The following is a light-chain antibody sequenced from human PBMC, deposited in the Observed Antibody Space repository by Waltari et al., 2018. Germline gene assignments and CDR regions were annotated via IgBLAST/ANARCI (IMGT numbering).Light chain of an antibody. J-gene: IGKJ5*01. V-gene: IGKV1-12*01. CDR2: AAS. Sequence: DIQLTQSPSSVPASVGHRVTITCRASQAISSWLAWYQQKPGKAPKLLIYAASSLQSGVPSRFSGSGFGTDFTLTISSLQPEDFATYFCQQFDTFPLTFGQGTRLEIK. CDR3: QQFDTFPLT. CDR1: QAISSW.